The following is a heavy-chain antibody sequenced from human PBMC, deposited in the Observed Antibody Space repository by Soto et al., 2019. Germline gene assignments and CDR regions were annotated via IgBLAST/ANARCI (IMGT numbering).Heavy chain of an antibody. CDR1: GGSISSYY. J-gene: IGHJ5*02. D-gene: IGHD3-22*01. V-gene: IGHV4-59*01. Sequence: SETLSLTCTVSGGSISSYYWSWIRQPPGKGLEWIGYIYYSGSTNYNPSLKSRVTISVDTSKNQFSLKLSSVTAADTAVYYCARDQSHYYDSSGYLWGFDPWGQGTLVTVSS. CDR3: ARDQSHYYDSSGYLWGFDP. CDR2: IYYSGST.